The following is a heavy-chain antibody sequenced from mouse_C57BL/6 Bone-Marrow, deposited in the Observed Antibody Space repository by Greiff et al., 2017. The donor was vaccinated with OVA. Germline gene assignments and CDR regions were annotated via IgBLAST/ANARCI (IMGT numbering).Heavy chain of an antibody. CDR2: INSDGGST. CDR1: EYEFPSHD. J-gene: IGHJ4*01. CDR3: ARPIYDGYYDYAMDY. V-gene: IGHV5-2*01. D-gene: IGHD2-3*01. Sequence: EVQRVESGGGLVQPGESLKLSCESNEYEFPSHDMSWVRKTPEKRLELVAAINSDGGSTYYPDTMERRFIISRDNTKKTLYLQMSSLRSEDTALYYCARPIYDGYYDYAMDYWGQGTSVTVSS.